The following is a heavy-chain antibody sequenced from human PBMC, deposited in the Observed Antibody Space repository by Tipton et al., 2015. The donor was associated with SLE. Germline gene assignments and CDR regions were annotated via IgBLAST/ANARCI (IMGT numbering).Heavy chain of an antibody. V-gene: IGHV4-4*07. CDR1: GGSISSFY. D-gene: IGHD1-7*01. CDR3: ARVHDWHFHFDY. J-gene: IGHJ4*02. Sequence: TLSLTCTVSGGSISSFYWSWIRQPAGKGLEWIGRIYTSGSTNYNPSLKSRVTMSVDTSKNQFSLKLSSVTAADTALYYCARVHDWHFHFDYWGQGTLVTVSS. CDR2: IYTSGST.